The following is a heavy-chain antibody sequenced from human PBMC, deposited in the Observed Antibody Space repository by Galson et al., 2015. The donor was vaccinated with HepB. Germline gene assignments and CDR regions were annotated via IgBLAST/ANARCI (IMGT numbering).Heavy chain of an antibody. D-gene: IGHD4-17*01. V-gene: IGHV4-34*01. CDR3: ARRRTVNIPLYGYYYLDV. Sequence: SETLSLTCAVYGGSLSGFYWSWIRRPPGKGLEWIGDINPSGTTYYNPSLKSRVTISVDTSKNQFSLKLRSVTAADTAAYYCARRRTVNIPLYGYYYLDVWGKGTTVTVSS. CDR2: INPSGTT. CDR1: GGSLSGFY. J-gene: IGHJ6*03.